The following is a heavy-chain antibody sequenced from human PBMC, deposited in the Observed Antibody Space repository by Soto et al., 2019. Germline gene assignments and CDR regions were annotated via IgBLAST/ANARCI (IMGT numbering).Heavy chain of an antibody. V-gene: IGHV3-7*01. J-gene: IGHJ4*01. CDR2: IKFDASEK. D-gene: IGHD3-10*01. CDR3: ARDLGYGSGTSVNHYVDC. CDR1: GFTFGSYW. Sequence: EVQLVESGGGLVQPGGSLRLSCAASGFTFGSYWMSWVRQAPGKGLEWLGTIKFDASEKKYVDSVKGRFTMSRDNAKNSLYLQMDSLRAEDTAFYYCARDLGYGSGTSVNHYVDCWGHGTLVTVSS.